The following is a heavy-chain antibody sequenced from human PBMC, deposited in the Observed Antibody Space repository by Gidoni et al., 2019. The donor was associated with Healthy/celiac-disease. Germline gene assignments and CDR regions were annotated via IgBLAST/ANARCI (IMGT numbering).Heavy chain of an antibody. V-gene: IGHV1-69*06. Sequence: QVQLVQSGAEVKKPGSSVKVSCQASGGTFSSYAISWVRQAPGQGLEWMGGIIPIFGTANYAQKFQGRVTITADKSTSTAYMELSSLRAEDTAVYYCARVVVRDGYNSEDYWGQGTLVTVSS. D-gene: IGHD5-12*01. CDR2: IIPIFGTA. CDR3: ARVVVRDGYNSEDY. CDR1: GGTFSSYA. J-gene: IGHJ4*02.